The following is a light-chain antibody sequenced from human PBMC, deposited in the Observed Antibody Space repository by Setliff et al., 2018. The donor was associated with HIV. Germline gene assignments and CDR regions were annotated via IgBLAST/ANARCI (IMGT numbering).Light chain of an antibody. CDR2: EVT. J-gene: IGLJ1*01. V-gene: IGLV2-14*02. CDR1: SSDVGSYNL. CDR3: SSYTNTPLYV. Sequence: QSALTQPASVSGSPGQSITISCTGTSSDVGSYNLVSWYQQHPGKAPKLMIYEVTKRPSGVSNRFSGSKSGNTASLTISGLQAEDEADYYCSSYTNTPLYVFGTGTKV.